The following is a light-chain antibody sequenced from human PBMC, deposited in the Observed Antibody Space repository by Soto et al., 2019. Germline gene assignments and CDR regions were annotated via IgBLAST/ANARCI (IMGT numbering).Light chain of an antibody. CDR1: SSNIGSNS. V-gene: IGLV1-44*01. Sequence: QLVLTQPPSASGTPGQRVTISCSGSSSNIGSNSVNWYQQLPGTAPKLLMYSSNQRPSGVPDRFSGFKSGTSASLAISGLQSEDEADYYCAAWDDSLNGVVFGGGTKVTVL. CDR2: SSN. J-gene: IGLJ2*01. CDR3: AAWDDSLNGVV.